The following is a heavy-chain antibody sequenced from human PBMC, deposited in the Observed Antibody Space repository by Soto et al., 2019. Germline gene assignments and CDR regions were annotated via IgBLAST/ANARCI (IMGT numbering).Heavy chain of an antibody. J-gene: IGHJ6*02. Sequence: PGGSLRLSCVASGFDLTSSRMNWVRQAPGKGLEWVASISGSGKDTFYRHSVKGRFAISRDSAGTSLFLRMDSVKVEDTAVYHCARVHRVAGPVLHCATDVRGPAPAVTV. CDR3: ARVHRVAGPVLHCATDV. CDR1: GFDLTSSR. V-gene: IGHV3-21*01. CDR2: ISGSGKDT.